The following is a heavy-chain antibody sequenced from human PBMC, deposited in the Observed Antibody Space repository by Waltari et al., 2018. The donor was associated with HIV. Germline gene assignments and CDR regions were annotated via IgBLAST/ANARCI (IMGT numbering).Heavy chain of an antibody. Sequence: EVRLLESGGQIVTPGGSLRLPCEVSGFTFSDYVLNWVRQAPGQGLQWVSSITADADKTSYADALKGRATVSRANFKNTLFLEITNLRVEDTGTYYCTRTFGVVWGAPRFFDYWGRGTLVFVSS. J-gene: IGHJ4*02. V-gene: IGHV3-23*01. D-gene: IGHD3-16*01. CDR3: TRTFGVVWGAPRFFDY. CDR1: GFTFSDYV. CDR2: ITADADKT.